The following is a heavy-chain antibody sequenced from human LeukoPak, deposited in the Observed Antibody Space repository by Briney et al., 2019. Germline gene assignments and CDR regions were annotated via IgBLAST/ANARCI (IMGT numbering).Heavy chain of an antibody. J-gene: IGHJ4*02. D-gene: IGHD3-16*01. CDR2: INHIGST. V-gene: IGHV4-34*01. Sequence: KSSETLSLTYAVYGRSFSGYYWSWIRQQPRKWLEWIGEINHIGSTNYNPSLKNLLTISVDTSKNQISLKLSSVTAADTAVYYCASGGGYAYYWGQGTLVTVSS. CDR3: ASGGGYAYY. CDR1: GRSFSGYY.